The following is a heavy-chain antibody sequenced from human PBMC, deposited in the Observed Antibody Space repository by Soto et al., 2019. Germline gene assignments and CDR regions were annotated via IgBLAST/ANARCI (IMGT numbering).Heavy chain of an antibody. Sequence: EVQLLESGGGLVQPGGSLRLSCAASGFTFSSYAMSWVRQAPGKGLEWVSAISGSGGSTYYADSVKGRFTISRDNAKYTQYVQMNSLRDEDTAVYYCAKSLVYYYDSSGYYYGRLNYFDYWGQGTLVTVSS. CDR1: GFTFSSYA. CDR3: AKSLVYYYDSSGYYYGRLNYFDY. V-gene: IGHV3-23*01. J-gene: IGHJ4*02. CDR2: ISGSGGST. D-gene: IGHD3-22*01.